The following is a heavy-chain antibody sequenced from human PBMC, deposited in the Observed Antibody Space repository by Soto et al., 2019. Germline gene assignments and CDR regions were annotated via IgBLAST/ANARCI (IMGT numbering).Heavy chain of an antibody. CDR1: GFIFSSCA. D-gene: IGHD2-21*02. J-gene: IGHJ6*02. CDR3: AKGGGDSLRYGMDV. Sequence: GSLRLSCSASGFIFSSCAMNWVRQAPGKGLEWVSAISGSGDSIYYADSVKGRFTISRDNSKTTLYLEMDSLRAEDTAVYYCAKGGGDSLRYGMDVWGQGTTVTVSS. V-gene: IGHV3-23*01. CDR2: ISGSGDSI.